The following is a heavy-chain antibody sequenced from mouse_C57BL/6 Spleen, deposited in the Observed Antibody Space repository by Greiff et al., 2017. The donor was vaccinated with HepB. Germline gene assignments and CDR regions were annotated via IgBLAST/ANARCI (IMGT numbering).Heavy chain of an antibody. Sequence: EVHLVESGPGLVKPSQSLSLTCSVTGYSITSGYYWNWIRQFPGNKLEWMGYISYDGSNNYNPSLKNRISITRDTSKNQFFLKLNSVTTEDTATYDCAREVTMGRRYFDVWGTGTTVTVSS. D-gene: IGHD2-2*01. CDR2: ISYDGSN. CDR3: AREVTMGRRYFDV. V-gene: IGHV3-6*01. CDR1: GYSITSGYY. J-gene: IGHJ1*03.